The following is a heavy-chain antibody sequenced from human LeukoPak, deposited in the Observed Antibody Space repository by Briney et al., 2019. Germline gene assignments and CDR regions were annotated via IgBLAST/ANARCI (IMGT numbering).Heavy chain of an antibody. D-gene: IGHD1-14*01. Sequence: SQTLSLTCTVSGGSISSGDYYWSWIRQPPGKGLEWIGYIYYSGSTYYNPSLKSRVTISVDTSKNQFSLKLSSVTAADTAVYYCARAVGWNHIDYQYYYYYYMDVWGKGTTVTVSS. CDR1: GGSISSGDYY. J-gene: IGHJ6*03. CDR2: IYYSGST. CDR3: ARAVGWNHIDYQYYYYYYMDV. V-gene: IGHV4-30-4*08.